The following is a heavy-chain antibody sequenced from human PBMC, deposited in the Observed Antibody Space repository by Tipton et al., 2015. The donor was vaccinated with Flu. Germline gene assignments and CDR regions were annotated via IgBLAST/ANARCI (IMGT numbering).Heavy chain of an antibody. CDR1: GFTFSSYS. J-gene: IGHJ4*02. CDR3: ARGVALTPLDY. V-gene: IGHV3-48*01. CDR2: ISSSSSTI. Sequence: SLRLSCAASGFTFSSYSMNWVRQAPGKGLEWVSYISSSSSTIYYADSVKGRFTISRDNAKNSLYLQMNSLRAEDTAVYYCARGVALTPLDYWGQGTLVTVSS. D-gene: IGHD2-15*01.